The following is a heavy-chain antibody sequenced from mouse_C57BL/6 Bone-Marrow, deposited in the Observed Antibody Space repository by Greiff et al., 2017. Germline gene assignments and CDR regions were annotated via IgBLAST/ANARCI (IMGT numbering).Heavy chain of an antibody. V-gene: IGHV5-16*01. CDR2: INYDGSST. J-gene: IGHJ1*03. D-gene: IGHD2-4*01. CDR1: GFTFSDYY. CDR3: ARDGITTRYWYFDV. Sequence: EVQRVESEGGLVQPGSSMKLSCTASGFTFSDYYMAWVRQVPEKGLEWVANINYDGSSTYYLDSLKSRFIISRDNAKNILYLQMSSLKSEDTATYYCARDGITTRYWYFDVWGTGTTVTVSS.